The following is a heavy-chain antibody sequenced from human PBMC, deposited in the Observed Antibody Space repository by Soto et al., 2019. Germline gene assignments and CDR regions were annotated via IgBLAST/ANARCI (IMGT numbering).Heavy chain of an antibody. CDR2: INPSGGST. V-gene: IGHV1-46*03. D-gene: IGHD2-2*01. J-gene: IGHJ3*02. CDR1: GYTFTIYY. CDR3: ARLWLVKVPAALDAFDI. Sequence: ASVKVSCKASGYTFTIYYMHWVLQAPGQGLEWMGIINPSGGSTSYAQKFQGRVTMTRDTSTSTVYMELSSLRSEDTAVYYCARLWLVKVPAALDAFDIWGQGTMVTVSS.